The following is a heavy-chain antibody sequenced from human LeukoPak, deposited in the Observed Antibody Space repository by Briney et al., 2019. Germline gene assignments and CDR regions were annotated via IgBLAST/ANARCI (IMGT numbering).Heavy chain of an antibody. CDR1: GFTFSSYW. CDR2: INSDGSST. V-gene: IGHV3-74*01. D-gene: IGHD6-19*01. Sequence: RAGGSLRLSCAASGFTFSSYWMHWVRQAPGKGLVWVSRINSDGSSTTYVDSVKGRFTISRDNAKNTLYLQMNSLRAEDTAVYYCATQSSGCPYHWGQGTLVTVSS. CDR3: ATQSSGCPYH. J-gene: IGHJ5*02.